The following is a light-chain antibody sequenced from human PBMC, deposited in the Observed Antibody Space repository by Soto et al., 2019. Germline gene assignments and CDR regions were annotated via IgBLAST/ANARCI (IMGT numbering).Light chain of an antibody. V-gene: IGKV4-1*01. CDR3: QQYYSTPQT. Sequence: DIVMTQSPDSLAVSLCERATINCKSSQSFLYSSNNKNYLAWYQQKPGQPPKLLIYWASTRESGVPDRFSGSGSGTDFTLTISSLQAEDVAVYYCQQYYSTPQTFGQGTKVDIK. J-gene: IGKJ1*01. CDR1: QSFLYSSNNKNY. CDR2: WAS.